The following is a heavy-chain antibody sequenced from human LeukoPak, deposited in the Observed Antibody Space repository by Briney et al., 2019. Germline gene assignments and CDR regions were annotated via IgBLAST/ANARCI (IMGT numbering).Heavy chain of an antibody. J-gene: IGHJ6*03. CDR3: ARGLNYYGSGSYRRYYYYYMDV. CDR2: INHSGST. CDR1: GYSIRTDYY. D-gene: IGHD3-10*01. Sequence: SETLSLICTVSGYSIRTDYYWGWIRQPPGKGLEWIGEINHSGSTNYNPSLKSRVTISVDTSKNQFSLKLSSVTAADTAVYYCARGLNYYGSGSYRRYYYYYMDVWGKGTTVTVSS. V-gene: IGHV4-34*01.